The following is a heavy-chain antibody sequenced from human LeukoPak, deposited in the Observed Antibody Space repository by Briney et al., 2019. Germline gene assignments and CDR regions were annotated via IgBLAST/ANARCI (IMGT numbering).Heavy chain of an antibody. D-gene: IGHD3-22*01. J-gene: IGHJ4*02. V-gene: IGHV3-7*03. CDR1: GFTFSSYW. CDR3: ARDSTNYYDSSGYFDY. Sequence: PGGSLRLSCAASGFTFSSYWMSWVRQAPGKGLEWVANIKQDGSEKYYADSVKGRFTISRDNAKNSLYLQMNSLRAEDTAVYYCARDSTNYYDSSGYFDYWGQGTLVTVSS. CDR2: IKQDGSEK.